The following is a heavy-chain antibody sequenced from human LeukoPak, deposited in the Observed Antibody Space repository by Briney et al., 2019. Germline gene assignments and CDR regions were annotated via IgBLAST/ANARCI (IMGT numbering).Heavy chain of an antibody. J-gene: IGHJ5*02. CDR2: IYPGDSDT. Sequence: GESLKISCKGSGYSFTSYWIGWVRQMPGKGLEWMGIIYPGDSDTRYSPSFQGQVTISADKSISTAYLQWSSLKASDTAMYYCARGSSTSSRYVNWFDPWGQGTLVTVCS. CDR1: GYSFTSYW. V-gene: IGHV5-51*01. D-gene: IGHD2-2*01. CDR3: ARGSSTSSRYVNWFDP.